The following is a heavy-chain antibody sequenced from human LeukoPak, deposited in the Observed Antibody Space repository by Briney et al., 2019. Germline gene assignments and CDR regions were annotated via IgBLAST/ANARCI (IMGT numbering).Heavy chain of an antibody. V-gene: IGHV1-69*05. CDR2: IIPIFGTA. Sequence: GASVKVSCKASGGTFSSYAISWVRQTPGQGLEWMGGIIPIFGTANYAQKFQGRVTITTDESTSTAYMELSSLRSEDTAVYYCARVGIAAAAPDYWGQGTLVTVSS. J-gene: IGHJ4*02. CDR1: GGTFSSYA. CDR3: ARVGIAAAAPDY. D-gene: IGHD6-13*01.